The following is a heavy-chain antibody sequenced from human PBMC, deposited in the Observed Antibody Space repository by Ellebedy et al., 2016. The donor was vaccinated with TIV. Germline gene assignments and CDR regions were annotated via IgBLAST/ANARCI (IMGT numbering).Heavy chain of an antibody. CDR1: GFTLSNAW. CDR2: IKTKTDGGTT. D-gene: IGHD3-10*01. CDR3: TTGGDGYDSGSYYGFDY. V-gene: IGHV3-15*01. Sequence: PGGSLRLSCAASGFTLSNAWMSWVRQAPGKGLEWIGRIKTKTDGGTTDYGAPVKGRFTVSRDDSKNTLYLQMNSLKTEDTAVYYCTTGGDGYDSGSYYGFDYWGQGTLVTVSS. J-gene: IGHJ4*02.